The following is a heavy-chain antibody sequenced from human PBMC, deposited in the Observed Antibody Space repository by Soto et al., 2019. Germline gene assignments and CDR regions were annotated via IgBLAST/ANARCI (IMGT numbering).Heavy chain of an antibody. J-gene: IGHJ3*02. CDR1: GFSLSTRGVG. Sequence: QITLKESGPTLVKPTETLTLTCTFSGFSLSTRGVGVGWIRQPPAKALEWLAVIYWDEDRRYSPSLKSRLILTKDTSKNQLFLIMTNMDPVDTATYYCAHLMITYGGVIGDDAFDMWGQGTLVTVSS. D-gene: IGHD3-16*02. CDR3: AHLMITYGGVIGDDAFDM. V-gene: IGHV2-5*02. CDR2: IYWDEDR.